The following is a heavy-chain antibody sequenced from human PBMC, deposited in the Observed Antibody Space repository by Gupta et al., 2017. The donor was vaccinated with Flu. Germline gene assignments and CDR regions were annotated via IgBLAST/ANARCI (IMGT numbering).Heavy chain of an antibody. J-gene: IGHJ4*02. CDR1: GGSFSGYY. D-gene: IGHD1-26*01. CDR2: INHSGST. Sequence: QVQLQQWGAGRLKPSETLSLTCAVYGGSFSGYYWSWIRQPPGKGLDWMGEINHSGSTNYNPSLKRRVTKSVDTSKNQFSLKLSSVTAADTAVYYCARGHTTVGARFFDYWGQGTLVTVSS. CDR3: ARGHTTVGARFFDY. V-gene: IGHV4-34*01.